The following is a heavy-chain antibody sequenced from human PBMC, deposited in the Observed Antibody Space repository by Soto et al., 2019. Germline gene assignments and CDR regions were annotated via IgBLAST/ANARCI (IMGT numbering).Heavy chain of an antibody. J-gene: IGHJ5*02. CDR2: IIPIFGTA. CDR1: GGTFSSYA. Sequence: ASVKVSCKASGGTFSSYAISWVRQAPGQGLEWMGGIIPIFGTANYAQKFQGRVTITADESTSTAYMELSSLRSEDTAVYYCARGIRDCGGDCYSDWFDPWGQGTLVTVSS. CDR3: ARGIRDCGGDCYSDWFDP. V-gene: IGHV1-69*13. D-gene: IGHD2-21*02.